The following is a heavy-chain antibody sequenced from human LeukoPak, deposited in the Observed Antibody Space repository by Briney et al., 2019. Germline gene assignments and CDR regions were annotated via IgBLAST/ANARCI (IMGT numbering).Heavy chain of an antibody. CDR2: INPDSGGT. Sequence: ASVKVSCKASGYTFTGYYMHWLRQAPGQGLEWMGWINPDSGGTNYAQKFQGRVTMTRDTSISTAYMELSRLRSDDTAVYYCARAPYDFWSGYTLYYFDYWGQGTLVTVSS. CDR3: ARAPYDFWSGYTLYYFDY. D-gene: IGHD3-3*01. CDR1: GYTFTGYY. J-gene: IGHJ4*02. V-gene: IGHV1-2*02.